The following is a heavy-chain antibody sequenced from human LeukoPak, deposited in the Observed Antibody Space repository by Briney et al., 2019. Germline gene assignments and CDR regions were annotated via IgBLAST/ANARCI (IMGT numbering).Heavy chain of an antibody. V-gene: IGHV4-30-4*01. J-gene: IGHJ6*02. Sequence: PSETLSLTCTVSGVSISSGDYYWSWIRQPPGKGLEWIGYIYYSGSTYYNPSLKSRVTISVDTSKNQFSLKLSSVTAADTAVYYCARDRPQYYDILTGDYYYYGMDVWGQGTTVTVSS. CDR2: IYYSGST. CDR3: ARDRPQYYDILTGDYYYYGMDV. D-gene: IGHD3-9*01. CDR1: GVSISSGDYY.